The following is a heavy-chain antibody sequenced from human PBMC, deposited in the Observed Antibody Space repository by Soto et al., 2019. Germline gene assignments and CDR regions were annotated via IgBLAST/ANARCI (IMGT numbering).Heavy chain of an antibody. CDR2: IITILGIA. J-gene: IGHJ5*02. Sequence: QVQLVQSGAEVKKPGSSVKVSCKASGGTFSSYTISWVRQAPGQGLEWMGRIITILGIANYAQKFQCRVTITADKSTSTAYMELSSLRSEDTAVYYCAGGVRGGYNDYNWFDPWGQGTLVTVSS. V-gene: IGHV1-69*02. D-gene: IGHD5-12*01. CDR1: GGTFSSYT. CDR3: AGGVRGGYNDYNWFDP.